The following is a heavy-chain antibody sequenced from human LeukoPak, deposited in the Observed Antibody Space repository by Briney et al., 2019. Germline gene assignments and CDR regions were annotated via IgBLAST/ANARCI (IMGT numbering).Heavy chain of an antibody. V-gene: IGHV3-11*03. Sequence: GGSLRLSCAASGFTFSDYYMSWIRQAPGKGLEWVSYISSSSSFTKYADSVKGRFTISRDNAKNSLYLQMNRLRAEDTAVYYCASLSGSYIARADYWGQGTLVTVSS. CDR1: GFTFSDYY. CDR2: ISSSSSFT. CDR3: ASLSGSYIARADY. D-gene: IGHD1-26*01. J-gene: IGHJ4*02.